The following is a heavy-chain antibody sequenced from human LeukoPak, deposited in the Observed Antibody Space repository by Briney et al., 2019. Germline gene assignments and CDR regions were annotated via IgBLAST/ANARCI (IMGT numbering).Heavy chain of an antibody. V-gene: IGHV1-46*01. Sequence: GASVKVSCKASGYTFTSYYMHWVRQAPGQGLEWMGIINPSGGSTSYAQKFQGRVTMTEDTSTDTAYMELSSLRSEDTAVYYCATVFDWRFDPWGQGTLVTVSS. CDR1: GYTFTSYY. CDR2: INPSGGST. J-gene: IGHJ5*02. D-gene: IGHD1-1*01. CDR3: ATVFDWRFDP.